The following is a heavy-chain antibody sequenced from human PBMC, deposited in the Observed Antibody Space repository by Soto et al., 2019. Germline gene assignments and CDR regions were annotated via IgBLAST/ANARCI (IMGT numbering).Heavy chain of an antibody. V-gene: IGHV3-21*01. CDR1: GFTFSSYS. Sequence: GGSLRLSCAASGFTFSSYSMNWVRQAPGKGLEWVSSISSSSSYIYYADSVKGRFTISRDNAKNSLYLQMNSLRAEDTAVYYCATHTSTTRRSQGYWGQGTLVTVSS. CDR2: ISSSSSYI. D-gene: IGHD4-4*01. CDR3: ATHTSTTRRSQGY. J-gene: IGHJ4*02.